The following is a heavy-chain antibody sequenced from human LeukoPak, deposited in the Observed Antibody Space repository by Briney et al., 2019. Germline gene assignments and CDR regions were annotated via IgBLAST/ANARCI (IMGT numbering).Heavy chain of an antibody. V-gene: IGHV1-18*01. D-gene: IGHD3-22*01. CDR2: ISAYNGNT. CDR1: GYTFTSYG. CDR3: ARDNKRPPYYYDSSGYRPFDY. Sequence: ASVKVSCKASGYTFTSYGISRVRQAPGQGLEWMGWISAYNGNTNYAQKLQGRVTMTTDTSTSTAYMELRSLRSDDTAVYYCARDNKRPPYYYDSSGYRPFDYWGQGTLVTVSS. J-gene: IGHJ4*02.